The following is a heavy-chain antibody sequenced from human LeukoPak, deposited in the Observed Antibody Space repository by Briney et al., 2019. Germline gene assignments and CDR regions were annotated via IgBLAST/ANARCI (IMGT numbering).Heavy chain of an antibody. CDR2: IYYSGST. CDR1: GDSISSYY. Sequence: SETLSLTCTVSGDSISSYYWSWIRQPPAKGLAWIGYIYYSGSTNYNPSLQSRVTISVDTSRNQFSLNLTSVTAADTAVYYCATSYYNYDRWDYWGQGILVTVSS. V-gene: IGHV4-59*01. CDR3: ATSYYNYDRWDY. J-gene: IGHJ4*02. D-gene: IGHD3-16*01.